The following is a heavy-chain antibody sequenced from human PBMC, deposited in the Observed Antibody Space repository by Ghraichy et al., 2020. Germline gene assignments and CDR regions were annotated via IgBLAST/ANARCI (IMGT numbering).Heavy chain of an antibody. CDR1: GGSISSTSW. Sequence: SETLSLTCAVSGGSISSTSWWSWVRQPPGKGLEWIGEIDQSGNSNYNPSLKSRVTISVDKSKNQFSLKLNSVTAADTAMYYCARPPGGVYGLDVWGQGTTVTVSS. V-gene: IGHV4-4*02. CDR3: ARPPGGVYGLDV. D-gene: IGHD3-10*01. J-gene: IGHJ6*02. CDR2: IDQSGNS.